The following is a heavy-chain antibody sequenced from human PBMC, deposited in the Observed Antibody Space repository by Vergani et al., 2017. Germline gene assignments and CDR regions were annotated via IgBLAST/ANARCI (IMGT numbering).Heavy chain of an antibody. CDR2: INAGNGNT. Sequence: QVQLVQSGAEVKKPGASVKVSCKASGYTFTSYAMHWVRQAPGQRLEWMGWINAGNGNTKYSQKFQGRVTITRDTSASTAYMELGSLRSEDTAVYYCARDTRRGRFLEWLPVGWFDPWGQGTLVTVSS. CDR3: ARDTRRGRFLEWLPVGWFDP. J-gene: IGHJ5*02. V-gene: IGHV1-3*01. CDR1: GYTFTSYA. D-gene: IGHD3-3*01.